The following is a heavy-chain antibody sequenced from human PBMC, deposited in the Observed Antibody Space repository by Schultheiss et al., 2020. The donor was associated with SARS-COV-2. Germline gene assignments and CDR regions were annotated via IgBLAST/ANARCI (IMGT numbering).Heavy chain of an antibody. V-gene: IGHV4-38-2*02. J-gene: IGHJ4*02. CDR3: ARAGWGSGWYYFDY. CDR2: LYHSGST. CDR1: GGSISSGYY. Sequence: SQTLSLTCTVSGGSISSGYYWGWIRQPPGKGLEWIGSLYHSGSTYYNPSLKSRVTMSVDTSKNQFSLKLSSVTAADTAVYYCARAGWGSGWYYFDYWGQGTLVTVSS. D-gene: IGHD6-19*01.